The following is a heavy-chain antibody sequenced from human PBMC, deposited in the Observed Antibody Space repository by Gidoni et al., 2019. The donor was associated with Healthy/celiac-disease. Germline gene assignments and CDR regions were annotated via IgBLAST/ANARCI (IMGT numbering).Heavy chain of an antibody. Sequence: QLQLQESGPGLVKPSETLSLTCTVSGGSISSSSYYWGWIRQPPGKGLEWIGSIYYSGSTYYNPSLKSRVTISVDTSKNQFSLKLSSVTAADTAVYYCARPRSYEWLNAFDIWGQGTMVTVSS. CDR2: IYYSGST. CDR1: GGSISSSSYY. J-gene: IGHJ3*02. V-gene: IGHV4-39*01. CDR3: ARPRSYEWLNAFDI. D-gene: IGHD3-16*01.